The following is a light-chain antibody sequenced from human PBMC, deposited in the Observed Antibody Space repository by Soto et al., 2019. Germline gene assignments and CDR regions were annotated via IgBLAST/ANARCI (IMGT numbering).Light chain of an antibody. V-gene: IGLV2-14*03. CDR1: NSDVGGDSY. CDR3: TSYPRSSAR. CDR2: DVT. Sequence: QSALTQPASVSGAPGQSITISCTGTNSDVGGDSYVSWYQQHPGKAPKLMIYDVTYRPSGVSNRFSGSKSGNTASLTISGLQADDEADYYCTSYPRSSARFGAGTKLTVL. J-gene: IGLJ3*02.